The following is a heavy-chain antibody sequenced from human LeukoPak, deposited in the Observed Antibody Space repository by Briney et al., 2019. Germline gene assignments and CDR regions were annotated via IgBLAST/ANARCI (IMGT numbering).Heavy chain of an antibody. CDR3: ARDRPSAYYDSSGYYFPESPVYFDF. D-gene: IGHD3-22*01. CDR2: IAAYNGNT. V-gene: IGHV1-18*01. Sequence: GASVKVSCKASGYTFTSYGVSWVRQAPGQGLEWMGWIAAYNGNTNYTQKFQGRVTMTTDTSTSTAYMELRSLRSDDTAVYYCARDRPSAYYDSSGYYFPESPVYFDFWGQGTLVTVSS. J-gene: IGHJ4*02. CDR1: GYTFTSYG.